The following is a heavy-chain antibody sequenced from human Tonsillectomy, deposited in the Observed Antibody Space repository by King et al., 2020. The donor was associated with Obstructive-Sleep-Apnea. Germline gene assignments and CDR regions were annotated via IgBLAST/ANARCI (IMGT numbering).Heavy chain of an antibody. J-gene: IGHJ5*02. V-gene: IGHV3-30*04. D-gene: IGHD6-13*01. CDR3: AREIAAAGTNWFDP. CDR1: GFTFSSYA. Sequence: QLVQSGGGVVQPGRSLRLSCAASGFTFSSYAMHWVRQAPGKGLEWVAVISYDRSNKYYADSVKDRFTISRDNSKKTLYLQMNSLRAEDTAVYYCAREIAAAGTNWFDPWGQGTLVTVSS. CDR2: ISYDRSNK.